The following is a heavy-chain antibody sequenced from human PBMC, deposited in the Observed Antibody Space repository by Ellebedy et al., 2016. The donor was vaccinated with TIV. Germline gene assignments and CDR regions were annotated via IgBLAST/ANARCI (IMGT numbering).Heavy chain of an antibody. CDR2: TIPIFGTA. V-gene: IGHV1-69*13. CDR1: GGTFSSYA. D-gene: IGHD3-3*01. J-gene: IGHJ6*02. Sequence: SVKVSCXASGGTFSSYAISWVRQAPGQGLEWMGGTIPIFGTANYAQKFQGRVTITADESTSTAYMELSSLRSEDTAVYYCARGHASGQYYYYGMDVWGQGTTVTVSS. CDR3: ARGHASGQYYYYGMDV.